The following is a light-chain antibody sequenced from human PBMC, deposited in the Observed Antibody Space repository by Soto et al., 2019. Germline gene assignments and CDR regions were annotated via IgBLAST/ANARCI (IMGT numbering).Light chain of an antibody. CDR3: QQYGSSPPLWT. Sequence: EIVLSQSPGTLSLSPGERATLSCRASQTFGSSYLAWYQQRPGQAPRLLIYGASSRATGIPDRFSGSGSGTDFTLTISRLEPEDFAVYYCQQYGSSPPLWTFGQGTKVDIK. CDR2: GAS. CDR1: QTFGSSY. J-gene: IGKJ1*01. V-gene: IGKV3-20*01.